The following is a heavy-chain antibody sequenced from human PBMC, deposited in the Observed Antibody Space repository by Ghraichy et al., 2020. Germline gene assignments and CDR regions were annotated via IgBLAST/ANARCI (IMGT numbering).Heavy chain of an antibody. CDR2: LNIDGTTV. CDR3: VRSYKDGLRHFDY. J-gene: IGHJ4*02. V-gene: IGHV3-74*01. Sequence: GGSLRLSCAASGFSFTDYWMHWVRQTPGRGLEWVSHLNIDGTTVNYADSVKGRFTISRDNAKNTMYLQMISLTAEDTAVYYCVRSYKDGLRHFDYWGQGTLDTVSS. CDR1: GFSFTDYW. D-gene: IGHD1-14*01.